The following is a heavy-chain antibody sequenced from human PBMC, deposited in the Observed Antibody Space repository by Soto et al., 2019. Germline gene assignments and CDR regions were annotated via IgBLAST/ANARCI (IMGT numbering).Heavy chain of an antibody. J-gene: IGHJ4*02. CDR1: GGSFSGYY. V-gene: IGHV4-34*01. CDR3: ARSQFDYDCWSGYDY. Sequence: SETLSLTCAVYGGSFSGYYWSWIRQPPGKGLEWIGEINHSGSTNYNPSLKSRVTLSVDTSKNQFSLKLSSVTAADTAVYYCARSQFDYDCWSGYDYWGQGTLGTVSS. D-gene: IGHD3-3*01. CDR2: INHSGST.